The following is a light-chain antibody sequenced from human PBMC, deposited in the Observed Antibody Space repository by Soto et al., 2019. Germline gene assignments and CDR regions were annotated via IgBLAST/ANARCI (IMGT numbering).Light chain of an antibody. CDR1: QSVTIDY. J-gene: IGKJ2*01. CDR2: ATS. V-gene: IGKV3-20*01. Sequence: EVVLTQSPATLSLSPGERATLSCRASQSVTIDYLAWYQQKAGQSPRLLIYATSTRATSIPDRFSGSGSGTESTLTISRLEPEDVAVYYCQQYSRSFGQGTRLEIK. CDR3: QQYSRS.